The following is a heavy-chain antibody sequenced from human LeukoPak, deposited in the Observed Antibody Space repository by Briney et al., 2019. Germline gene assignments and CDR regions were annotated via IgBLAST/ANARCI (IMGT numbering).Heavy chain of an antibody. CDR3: ARDPGWLPDY. Sequence: SETLSLTCAVYGGSFSGYYWSWIRQPPGKGLEWIGYIYYSGSTYYNPSLKSRVTISVDTSKNQFSLKLSSVTAADTAVYYCARDPGWLPDYWGQGTLVTVSS. J-gene: IGHJ4*02. CDR1: GGSFSGYY. V-gene: IGHV4-30-4*08. CDR2: IYYSGST. D-gene: IGHD5-24*01.